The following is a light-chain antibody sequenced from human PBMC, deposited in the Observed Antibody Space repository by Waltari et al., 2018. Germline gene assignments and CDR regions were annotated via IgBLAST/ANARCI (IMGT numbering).Light chain of an antibody. V-gene: IGLV2-23*02. Sequence: QSALTQTATVSGSPGQSITISCTGTSSDVASYNLVSWYQQHPGKAPTLIIYDVNKRPSGVSNRFSGSKSGNTASLTIPGLQAADEADYYCCSYAGSAISVFGGGTRLTVL. J-gene: IGLJ3*02. CDR2: DVN. CDR1: SSDVASYNL. CDR3: CSYAGSAISV.